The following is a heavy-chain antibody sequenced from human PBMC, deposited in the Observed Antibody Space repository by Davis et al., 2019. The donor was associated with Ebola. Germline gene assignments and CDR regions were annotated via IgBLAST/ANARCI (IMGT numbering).Heavy chain of an antibody. CDR3: AIHKWGRGFDH. Sequence: PAGSLRLSCVASGFPFSAYSIRWVRQAPGTGLEGVANIRGDGSEIYYVQSVRGRFIISRNNAENSLYLQMHSLRDEDTAMYYCAIHKWGRGFDHWGQGTLVTVSS. D-gene: IGHD7-27*01. CDR2: IRGDGSEI. J-gene: IGHJ4*02. V-gene: IGHV3-7*01. CDR1: GFPFSAYS.